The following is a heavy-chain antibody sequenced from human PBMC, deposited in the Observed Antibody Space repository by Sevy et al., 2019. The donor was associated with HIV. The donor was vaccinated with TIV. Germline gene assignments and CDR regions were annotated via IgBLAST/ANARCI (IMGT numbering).Heavy chain of an antibody. D-gene: IGHD3-16*01. CDR3: AREAQGGDAGY. J-gene: IGHJ4*02. CDR1: GYTFTGYY. V-gene: IGHV1-2*02. CDR2: INPNNGGT. Sequence: ASVKVSCKASGYTFTGYYIHWLRQAPGQGLEWVGWINPNNGGTKNAQKFQGRVTMTRDTSNNTAYLELSRLKSDDTAVYYCAREAQGGDAGYWGQGTLVTVSS.